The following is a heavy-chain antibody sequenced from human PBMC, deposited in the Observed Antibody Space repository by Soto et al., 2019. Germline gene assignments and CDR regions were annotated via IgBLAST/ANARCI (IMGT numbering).Heavy chain of an antibody. D-gene: IGHD6-19*01. J-gene: IGHJ6*02. Sequence: SETLSLTCTVSGGSISIYYWSWIRQPPGKGLQWIGYIYYSGSTRYNPSLKSRVTISVDTSKNQFSLKLSSVTAADTAVYYCARRGAYSTGPEDVWGQGIRVTVSS. CDR2: IYYSGST. CDR3: ARRGAYSTGPEDV. V-gene: IGHV4-59*01. CDR1: GGSISIYY.